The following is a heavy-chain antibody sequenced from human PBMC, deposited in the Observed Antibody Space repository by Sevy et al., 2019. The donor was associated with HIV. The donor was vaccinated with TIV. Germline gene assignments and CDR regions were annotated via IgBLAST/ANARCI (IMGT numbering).Heavy chain of an antibody. J-gene: IGHJ4*02. CDR1: GFTFSSYA. D-gene: IGHD1-1*01. Sequence: GGSLRLSCEASGFTFSSYAMTWVRQAPGKGLEWVSIISGSGSDTYYADSVKGRFTISRDNSKNTQYLQMNSLRAEDTAVYYCAKKRTSGHNPFDYWVQGTLVTVSS. CDR2: ISGSGSDT. V-gene: IGHV3-23*01. CDR3: AKKRTSGHNPFDY.